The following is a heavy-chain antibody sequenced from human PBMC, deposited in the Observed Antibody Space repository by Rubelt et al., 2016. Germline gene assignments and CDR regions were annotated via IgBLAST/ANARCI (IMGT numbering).Heavy chain of an antibody. CDR3: ARRSSGWPLNSH. V-gene: IGHV1-2*02. J-gene: IGHJ4*02. CDR1: GFSFTAFS. CDR2: VNPNNGGA. D-gene: IGHD6-19*01. Sequence: QAQLLQSGAEVRKPGASVRVSCKASGFSFTAFSIHWLRQPPGQGLEWMGNVNPNNGGANYEQKFRGRVTMATDTSISTAYLAIYSLTSADTAVYYCARRSSGWPLNSHWGQGTLVTVSS.